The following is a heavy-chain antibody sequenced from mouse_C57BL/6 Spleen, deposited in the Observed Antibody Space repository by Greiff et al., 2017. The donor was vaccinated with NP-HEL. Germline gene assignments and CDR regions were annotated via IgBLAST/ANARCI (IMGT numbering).Heavy chain of an antibody. Sequence: VKLMESGAELVKPGASVKLSCTASGFNIKDYYMHWVKQRTEQGLEWIGRIDPEDGETKYAPKFQGKATITADTSSNTAYLQLSSLTSEDTAVYYCARNYGSSYWYFDVWGTGTTVTVSS. D-gene: IGHD1-1*01. CDR3: ARNYGSSYWYFDV. CDR2: IDPEDGET. V-gene: IGHV14-2*01. J-gene: IGHJ1*03. CDR1: GFNIKDYY.